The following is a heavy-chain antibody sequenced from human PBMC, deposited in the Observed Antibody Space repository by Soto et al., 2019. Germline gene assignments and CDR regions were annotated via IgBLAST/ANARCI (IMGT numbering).Heavy chain of an antibody. D-gene: IGHD6-13*01. CDR3: ARSSVSGIAAAD. CDR2: INAGNGNT. Sequence: ASVKVSCKASGYTFTSYAMHWVRQAPGQRLEGMGWINAGNGNTKYSQKFQGRVTITRDTSKSTAYMELSMLRSEDTAVYYCARSSVSGIAAADWGQGTLVTVSS. CDR1: GYTFTSYA. V-gene: IGHV1-3*01. J-gene: IGHJ4*02.